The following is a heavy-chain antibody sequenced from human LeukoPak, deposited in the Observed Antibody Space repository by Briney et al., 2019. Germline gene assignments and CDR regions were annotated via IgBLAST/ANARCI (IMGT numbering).Heavy chain of an antibody. V-gene: IGHV1-18*01. D-gene: IGHD3-3*01. J-gene: IGHJ3*02. Sequence: AASVKVSCKASGYTFSSFGINWVRQAPGQGLEWMGWISAYNGDTKYAQKFQGRVTMTTDTSTSTGYMELRSLRSDDTAVYYCARDLNWSGYYKDAFNIWGQGTVVTVSS. CDR3: ARDLNWSGYYKDAFNI. CDR2: ISAYNGDT. CDR1: GYTFSSFG.